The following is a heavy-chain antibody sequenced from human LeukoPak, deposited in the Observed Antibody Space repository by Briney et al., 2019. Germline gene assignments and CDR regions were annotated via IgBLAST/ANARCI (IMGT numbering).Heavy chain of an antibody. Sequence: PSETLSLTCTVSGGSISSYYWSWIRQPPGKGLEWIGYIYYSGSTNYNPSLKSRVTISVDTSKNQFSLKLSSVTAADTAVYYCARARVPDGMDVWGQGTTVTVSS. CDR2: IYYSGST. J-gene: IGHJ6*02. V-gene: IGHV4-59*12. CDR1: GGSISSYY. CDR3: ARARVPDGMDV.